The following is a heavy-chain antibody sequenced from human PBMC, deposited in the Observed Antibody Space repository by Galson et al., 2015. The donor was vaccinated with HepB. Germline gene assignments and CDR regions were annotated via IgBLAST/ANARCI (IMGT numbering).Heavy chain of an antibody. CDR2: IIPILGIA. Sequence: SVKVSCKASGGTFSSYTISWVRQAPGQGLEWMGRIIPILGIANYAQKFQGRVTITADKSTSTAYMELSSLRSEDTAVYYCARDVITILPPYAFDIWGQGTMVTVSS. CDR1: GGTFSSYT. CDR3: ARDVITILPPYAFDI. V-gene: IGHV1-69*04. D-gene: IGHD3-9*01. J-gene: IGHJ3*02.